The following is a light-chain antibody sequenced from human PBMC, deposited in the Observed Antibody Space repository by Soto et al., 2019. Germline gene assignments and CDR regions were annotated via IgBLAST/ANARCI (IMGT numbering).Light chain of an antibody. Sequence: DIQMTQSPSSLSASVGDRVTITCRARQTISTYLNWYQQKPGKAPKLLIYAASTLQSGVPSRFSGSGSGTDFTLTINRLQPEDSATYYCQQTHGIPYTFGQGTKLEIK. J-gene: IGKJ2*01. CDR3: QQTHGIPYT. CDR2: AAS. CDR1: QTISTY. V-gene: IGKV1-39*01.